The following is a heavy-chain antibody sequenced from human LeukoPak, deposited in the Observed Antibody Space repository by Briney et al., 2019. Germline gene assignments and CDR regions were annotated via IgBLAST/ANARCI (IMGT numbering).Heavy chain of an antibody. D-gene: IGHD5-24*01. CDR1: GFTFSSYG. CDR3: AKDYEDRYNQPLDY. CDR2: IWYDGSSK. Sequence: SGGSLRLSCAASGFTFSSYGMHWVRQAPGKGLDWVAVIWYDGSSKFNADSVRGRFTISRDNSKNTLYLQMNSLRAEDTAVYYCAKDYEDRYNQPLDYWGQGTLVTVSS. V-gene: IGHV3-30*02. J-gene: IGHJ4*02.